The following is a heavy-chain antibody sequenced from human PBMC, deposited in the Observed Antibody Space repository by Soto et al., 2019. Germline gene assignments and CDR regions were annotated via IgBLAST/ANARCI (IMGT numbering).Heavy chain of an antibody. V-gene: IGHV5-51*01. CDR3: ARVPTAAATRFCYYAMDV. CDR1: YSFTNYW. J-gene: IGHJ6*01. Sequence: GESLKISCKGYSFTNYWIGWVRQMPGKGLEWMGIIYPGDSETRYSPSFQGQVTISADKSISTAYLQWNSLKASDTAIYYCARVPTAAATRFCYYAMDVWGQGTTVTVSS. CDR2: IYPGDSET. D-gene: IGHD6-13*01.